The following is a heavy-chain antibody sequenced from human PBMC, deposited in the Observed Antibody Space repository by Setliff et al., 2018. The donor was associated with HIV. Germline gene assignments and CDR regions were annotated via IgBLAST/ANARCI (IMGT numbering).Heavy chain of an antibody. CDR3: ARQTYYYDNSGHNWFDP. D-gene: IGHD3-22*01. CDR1: GGSISSHY. CDR2: INTSGTT. J-gene: IGHJ5*02. V-gene: IGHV4-4*09. Sequence: KTSETLSLTCTVSGGSISSHYWSWIRQPPGKGLEWIGYINTSGTTNYNPSLKSRVTISVDTSKNQFSLKLSSVTAADTAVYFCARQTYYYDNSGHNWFDPWGQGTLVTVSS.